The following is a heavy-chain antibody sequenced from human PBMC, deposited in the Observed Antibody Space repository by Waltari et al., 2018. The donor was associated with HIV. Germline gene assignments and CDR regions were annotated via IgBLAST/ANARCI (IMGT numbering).Heavy chain of an antibody. V-gene: IGHV3-66*01. CDR3: ASIAYCGGDCYPRGMDV. CDR1: GFTVSSNY. J-gene: IGHJ6*02. D-gene: IGHD2-21*02. Sequence: EVQLVESGGGLVQPGGSLRLSCAASGFTVSSNYMSWVRQAPGKGLEWVSVIYSGCSTYYADSVKGRFTIPRDNSKNTLYLQMNSLRAEDTAVYYCASIAYCGGDCYPRGMDVWGQGTTVTVSS. CDR2: IYSGCST.